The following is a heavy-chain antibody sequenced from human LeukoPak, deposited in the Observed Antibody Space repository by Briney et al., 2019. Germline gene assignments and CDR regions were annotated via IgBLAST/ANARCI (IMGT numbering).Heavy chain of an antibody. Sequence: ASVKVSCKASGYTFTGYYMHWVRQAPGQGLEWMGWINPNSGGTNYAQKFQGRVTMTRDTSISTAYMELSRLRSDDTAVYYCARPGAKYYYDSSGYLVYWGQGTLVTVSS. CDR1: GYTFTGYY. V-gene: IGHV1-2*02. D-gene: IGHD3-22*01. J-gene: IGHJ4*02. CDR2: INPNSGGT. CDR3: ARPGAKYYYDSSGYLVY.